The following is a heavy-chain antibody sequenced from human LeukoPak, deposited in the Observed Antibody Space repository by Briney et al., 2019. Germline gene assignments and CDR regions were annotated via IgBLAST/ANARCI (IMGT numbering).Heavy chain of an antibody. Sequence: SETLSLTCAVYGGSFSGYYWRWIHPPPGKGLEWIGEINHSGSTNYNPSLKSRVTISVDTSKNQFSLKLSSVTAADTAVYYCARGDYSPSPFDPWSQGTLVTVSS. CDR1: GGSFSGYY. CDR2: INHSGST. D-gene: IGHD2-15*01. CDR3: ARGDYSPSPFDP. J-gene: IGHJ5*02. V-gene: IGHV4-34*01.